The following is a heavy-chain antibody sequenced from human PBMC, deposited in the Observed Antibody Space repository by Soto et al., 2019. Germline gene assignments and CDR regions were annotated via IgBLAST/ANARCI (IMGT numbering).Heavy chain of an antibody. CDR2: ISYDGSNK. J-gene: IGHJ5*02. CDR3: AAGPPYSSSWYANWFDP. Sequence: GVSLRLSCAASGFTFSSYGMHWVRQAPGKGLEWVAVISYDGSNKYYVDSVKGRFTISRDNSKNTLYLQMNSLRAEDTAMYYCAAGPPYSSSWYANWFDPWGQGTLVTVSS. D-gene: IGHD6-13*01. V-gene: IGHV3-30*03. CDR1: GFTFSSYG.